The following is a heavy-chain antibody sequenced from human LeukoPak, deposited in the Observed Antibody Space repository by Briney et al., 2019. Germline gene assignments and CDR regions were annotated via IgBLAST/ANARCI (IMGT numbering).Heavy chain of an antibody. Sequence: GESLKISCKASGYTFTGYYMHWVRQAPGQGLEWMGWINPNSGGTKYAQKFQGRVTMTRDTSISTAYMELSRLRSDDTAVYYCARVVGGNYYGSETDDYWGQGTLVTVSS. CDR3: ARVVGGNYYGSETDDY. J-gene: IGHJ4*02. CDR1: GYTFTGYY. D-gene: IGHD3-10*01. CDR2: INPNSGGT. V-gene: IGHV1-2*02.